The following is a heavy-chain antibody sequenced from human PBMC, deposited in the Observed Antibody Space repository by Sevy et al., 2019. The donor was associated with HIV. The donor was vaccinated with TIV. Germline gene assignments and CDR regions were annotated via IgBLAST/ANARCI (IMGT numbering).Heavy chain of an antibody. CDR2: ISSSGSTI. J-gene: IGHJ3*02. CDR1: GFTFSDYY. V-gene: IGHV3-11*04. CDR3: ARAPDFDAFDI. Sequence: GGSLRLSCAASGFTFSDYYMSWIRQAPGKGLEWVSYISSSGSTIYYADSVKGRFTISRDNAKNSLYLQMNSLRADDPAVYYCARAPDFDAFDIWGQGTMVTVSS.